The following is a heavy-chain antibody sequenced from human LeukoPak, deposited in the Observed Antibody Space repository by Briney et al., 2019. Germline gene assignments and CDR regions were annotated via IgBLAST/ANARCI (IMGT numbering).Heavy chain of an antibody. CDR3: AKQLGYGSDGSCYVPY. CDR1: GFTFRSSA. V-gene: IGHV3-23*01. CDR2: ISNNGGYT. J-gene: IGHJ4*02. Sequence: PGGSLRLSCAASGFTFRSSAMSWVRQAPGKGLERISAISNNGGYTYYADSVHGRFTISRDNSKSTLCLQMNSLRAEDTAVYYCAKQLGYGSDGSCYVPYWGQGTLVTVSS. D-gene: IGHD2-15*01.